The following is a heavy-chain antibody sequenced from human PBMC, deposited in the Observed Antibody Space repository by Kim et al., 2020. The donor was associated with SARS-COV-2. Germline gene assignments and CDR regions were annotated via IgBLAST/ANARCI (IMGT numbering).Heavy chain of an antibody. D-gene: IGHD3-22*01. CDR3: AKPLKDDVSGYYD. Sequence: GGSLRLSCTASGFTFSSYAMTWVRQAPGKGLEWMARIRDGGGNTYYADSVKGRFTIFRDDSKNTLNLQMNSLRAEDTAVYFCAKPLKDDVSGYYDWRQGTRVTVSS. CDR2: IRDGGGNT. J-gene: IGHJ1*01. V-gene: IGHV3-23*01. CDR1: GFTFSSYA.